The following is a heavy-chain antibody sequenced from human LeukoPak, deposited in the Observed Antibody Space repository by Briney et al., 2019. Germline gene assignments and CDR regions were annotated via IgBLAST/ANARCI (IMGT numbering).Heavy chain of an antibody. D-gene: IGHD3-3*01. J-gene: IGHJ5*02. V-gene: IGHV4-34*01. CDR3: ARDAGYDFWSGVNWFDP. CDR2: INHSGST. Sequence: PSETLSLTCAVYGGSFSGYDWSWIRQPPGKGLEWIGEINHSGSTNYNPSLKSRVTISVDTSKNQFSLKLSSVTAADTAVYYCARDAGYDFWSGVNWFDPWGQGTLVTVSS. CDR1: GGSFSGYD.